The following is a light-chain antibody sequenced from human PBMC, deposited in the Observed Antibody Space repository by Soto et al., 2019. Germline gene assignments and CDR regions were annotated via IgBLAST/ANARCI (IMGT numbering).Light chain of an antibody. Sequence: EIVLTQSPATLSLSPGERATLSCRDGQNVSSYLAWYQQKPGQAPRLLIYDASNRATGIPARFSGSGSGTDFTLTISSLDPEDFAVYYCQQRSIWPRTFGQGTKVEIK. CDR3: QQRSIWPRT. V-gene: IGKV3-11*01. CDR2: DAS. J-gene: IGKJ1*01. CDR1: QNVSSY.